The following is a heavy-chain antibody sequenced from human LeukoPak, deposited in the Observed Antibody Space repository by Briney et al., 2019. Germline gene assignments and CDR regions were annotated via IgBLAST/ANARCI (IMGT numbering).Heavy chain of an antibody. CDR3: ARAAFSSTRHFDL. CDR2: INHSGST. Sequence: SETLSLTCAVYGGSFSGYYWSWIRQPPGKGLEWIGEINHSGSTNYNPSLKSRVTISVDTSKSQFSLKLSSVTAADTAVYYCARAAFSSTRHFDLWGRGTLVTVSS. J-gene: IGHJ2*01. D-gene: IGHD2-2*01. CDR1: GGSFSGYY. V-gene: IGHV4-34*01.